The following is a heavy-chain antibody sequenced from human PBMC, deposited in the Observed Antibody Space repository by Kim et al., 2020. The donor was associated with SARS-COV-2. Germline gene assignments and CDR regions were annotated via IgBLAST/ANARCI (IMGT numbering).Heavy chain of an antibody. CDR2: IKQDGSER. J-gene: IGHJ4*02. CDR3: TKESTVGPFDY. V-gene: IGHV3-7*01. CDR1: GFTFNYF. Sequence: GGSLRLSCATSGFTFNYFMSWVRQAPGKGLEGVANIKQDGSERNYSESVRGRFTISRDNAKNSLYLQMNSMRAEDTAVYYCTKESTVGPFDYWGQGTLVTVSS. D-gene: IGHD3-3*01.